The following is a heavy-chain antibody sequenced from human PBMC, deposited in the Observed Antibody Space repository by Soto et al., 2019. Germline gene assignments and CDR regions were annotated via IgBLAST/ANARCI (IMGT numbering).Heavy chain of an antibody. Sequence: ESWGDLVQPGGSLRLSCAASGFAFSGYWMSWVRQAPGKGLEGVANIKQDGSEKYYVDSVKGRFTISRDNAKNSLYLQMNSLRVEDTAVYYCARATSVDAYWGQGTLVNVSS. CDR3: ARATSVDAY. CDR1: GFAFSGYW. CDR2: IKQDGSEK. D-gene: IGHD5-12*01. V-gene: IGHV3-7*01. J-gene: IGHJ4*02.